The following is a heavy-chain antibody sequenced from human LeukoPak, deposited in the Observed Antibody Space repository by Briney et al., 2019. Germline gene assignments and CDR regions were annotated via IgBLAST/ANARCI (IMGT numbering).Heavy chain of an antibody. CDR1: GLTLSGYW. V-gene: IGHV3-74*01. D-gene: IGHD5-18*01. Sequence: QPGGSLRLSCAASGLTLSGYWMHWVRQAPGKGLVWVSRINGDASSTSYADSEKGRFTISRDNAKSTLYLQMNSLRVEDTAVYYCARARGNTYGYFEYWGQGTLVTVSS. CDR2: INGDASST. CDR3: ARARGNTYGYFEY. J-gene: IGHJ4*02.